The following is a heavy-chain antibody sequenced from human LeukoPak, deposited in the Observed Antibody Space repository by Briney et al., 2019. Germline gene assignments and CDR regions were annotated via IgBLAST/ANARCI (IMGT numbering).Heavy chain of an antibody. V-gene: IGHV3-30*18. CDR2: ISYDGSNE. CDR1: GFTFSSYG. CDR3: AKDWYSSGSLFYFES. Sequence: PGGSLRLSCAASGFTFSSYGMHWVRQAPGKGLEWVAVISYDGSNEYCADSVKGRFTISRDNSKSTLYLQMNSLRIEDTALYYCAKDWYSSGSLFYFESWGQGTLVTVSS. J-gene: IGHJ4*02. D-gene: IGHD2-21*01.